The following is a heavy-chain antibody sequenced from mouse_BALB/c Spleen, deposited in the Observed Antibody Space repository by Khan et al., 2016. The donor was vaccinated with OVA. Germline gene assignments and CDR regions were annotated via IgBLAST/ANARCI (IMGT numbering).Heavy chain of an antibody. CDR1: GYTFTTAG. CDR2: INTHSGVP. J-gene: IGHJ4*01. V-gene: IGHV9-4*02. D-gene: IGHD2-14*01. Sequence: QIQLVQSGPELKKPGETVRISCKASGYTFTTAGIQWVQKMPGKGLKWIGWINTHSGVPKYAEDFKGRFAFSLEISVNTAYLQITNLKNEDTATXFCARGSAACYRNDGDSMEYWGQGTSVTVSS. CDR3: ARGSAACYRNDGDSMEY.